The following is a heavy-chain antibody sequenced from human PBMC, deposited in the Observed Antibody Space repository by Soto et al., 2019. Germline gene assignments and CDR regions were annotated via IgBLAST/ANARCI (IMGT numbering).Heavy chain of an antibody. V-gene: IGHV3-30*18. J-gene: IGHJ4*02. CDR1: GFTFSSYG. Sequence: TVGSLRLSCAASGFTFSSYGMNWVRQAPGKGLEWVAVISYDENNKYYADSVKGRFTISRDNSKNTLYLQMNSLRAEDTAVYYCAKVLTGDLDYWGQGTLVTVSS. CDR3: AKVLTGDLDY. CDR2: ISYDENNK. D-gene: IGHD7-27*01.